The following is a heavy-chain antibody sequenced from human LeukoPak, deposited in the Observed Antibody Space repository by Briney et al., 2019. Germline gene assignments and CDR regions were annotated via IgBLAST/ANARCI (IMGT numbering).Heavy chain of an antibody. CDR2: IIPILGIA. CDR3: ASDKEGHYYDSSGYSPPYYYGMDV. CDR1: GGTFSSYA. V-gene: IGHV1-69*04. J-gene: IGHJ6*02. Sequence: ASVKVSCKASGGTFSSYAISWVRQAPGQGLEWMGRIIPILGIANYAQKFQGRVTITADKSTSTAYMELSSLRSEDTAVYYCASDKEGHYYDSSGYSPPYYYGMDVWGQGTTVTVSS. D-gene: IGHD3-22*01.